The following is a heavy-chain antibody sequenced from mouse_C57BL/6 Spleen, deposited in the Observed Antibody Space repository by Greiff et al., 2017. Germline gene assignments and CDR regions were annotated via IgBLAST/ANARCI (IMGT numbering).Heavy chain of an antibody. Sequence: EVQLVESEGGLVQPGSSMKLSCTAPGFTFSDYYMAWVRQVPEKGLEWVANINYDGSSTYYLDSLKSRFIISRDNAKNILYLQMSSLKSEDTATYYCARVGDYDDYYAMDYWGQGTSVTVSS. CDR3: ARVGDYDDYYAMDY. CDR2: INYDGSST. CDR1: GFTFSDYY. D-gene: IGHD2-4*01. J-gene: IGHJ4*01. V-gene: IGHV5-16*01.